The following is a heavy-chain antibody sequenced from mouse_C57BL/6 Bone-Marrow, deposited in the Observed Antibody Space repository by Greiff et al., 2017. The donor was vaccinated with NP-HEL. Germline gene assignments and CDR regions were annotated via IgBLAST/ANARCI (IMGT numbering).Heavy chain of an antibody. Sequence: QVQLKESGAELARPGASVKLSCKASGYTFTSYGISWVKQRTGQGLEWIGEIYPRSGNTYYNEKFKGKATLTADKSSSTAYMELRSLTSEDSAVYFCARVMVTGYWGQGTTLTVTS. CDR1: GYTFTSYG. CDR3: ARVMVTGY. D-gene: IGHD2-2*01. CDR2: IYPRSGNT. J-gene: IGHJ2*01. V-gene: IGHV1-81*01.